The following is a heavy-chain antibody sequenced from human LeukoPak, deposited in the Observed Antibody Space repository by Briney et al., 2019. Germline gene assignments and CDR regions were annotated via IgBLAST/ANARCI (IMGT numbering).Heavy chain of an antibody. CDR3: ARGDTIFDNWFDP. J-gene: IGHJ5*02. CDR1: GFTFSSYS. Sequence: GGSLRLSCAASGFTFSSYSMNWVRQAPGKGLEWVSSISSSSSYIYYADSVKGRFTISRDNAKNSLYLQMNSLRAEDTAVYYCARGDTIFDNWFDPWDQGTLVTVSS. CDR2: ISSSSSYI. D-gene: IGHD3-3*01. V-gene: IGHV3-21*01.